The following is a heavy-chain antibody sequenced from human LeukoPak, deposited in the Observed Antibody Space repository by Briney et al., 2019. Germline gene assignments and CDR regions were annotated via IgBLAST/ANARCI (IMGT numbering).Heavy chain of an antibody. CDR2: INHSGST. CDR3: ARGHYGSGSYLAY. CDR1: GGSISSSSYY. J-gene: IGHJ4*02. V-gene: IGHV4-39*07. D-gene: IGHD3-10*01. Sequence: PSETLSLTCTVSGGSISSSSYYWSWIRQPPGKGLEWIGEINHSGSTNYNPSLKSRVTISVDTSKNQFSLKLSSVTAADTAVYYCARGHYGSGSYLAYWGQGTLVTVSS.